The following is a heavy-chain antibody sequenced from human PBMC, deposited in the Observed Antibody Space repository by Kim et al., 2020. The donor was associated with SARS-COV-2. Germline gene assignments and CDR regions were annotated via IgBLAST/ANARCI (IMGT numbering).Heavy chain of an antibody. Sequence: GDSVKSRFTISRDRSKNTLYLQMNSLRAEDTAIYYCAKGKEYSYADPIDFWGQGTLVTVSS. J-gene: IGHJ4*02. CDR3: AKGKEYSYADPIDF. V-gene: IGHV3-30*02. D-gene: IGHD4-4*01.